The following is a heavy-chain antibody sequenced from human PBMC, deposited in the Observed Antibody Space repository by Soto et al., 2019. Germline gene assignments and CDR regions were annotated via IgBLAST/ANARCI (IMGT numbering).Heavy chain of an antibody. CDR1: GGSISSGGYY. CDR3: ARARESSSSLAFDY. V-gene: IGHV4-31*03. Sequence: SETLSLTCTVSGGSISSGGYYWSWIRQHPGKGLEWIGYIYYSGSTYYNPSLKSRDTISVDTSKNQFSLKLSSVTAADTAVYYCARARESSSSLAFDYWGQGTLVTVSS. D-gene: IGHD6-6*01. CDR2: IYYSGST. J-gene: IGHJ4*02.